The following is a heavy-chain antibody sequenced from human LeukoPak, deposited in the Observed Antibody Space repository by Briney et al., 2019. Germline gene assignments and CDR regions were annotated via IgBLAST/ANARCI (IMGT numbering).Heavy chain of an antibody. J-gene: IGHJ4*02. V-gene: IGHV1-69*13. D-gene: IGHD6-13*01. CDR2: IIPIFGTA. Sequence: ASVKVSCMASGGTFSSYAISWVRQAPGQGLEWMGGIIPIFGTANYAQKFQGRVTITADESTSTAYMELSSLRSEDTAVYYCARENLAAAGTRPIDYWGQGTLVTVSS. CDR3: ARENLAAAGTRPIDY. CDR1: GGTFSSYA.